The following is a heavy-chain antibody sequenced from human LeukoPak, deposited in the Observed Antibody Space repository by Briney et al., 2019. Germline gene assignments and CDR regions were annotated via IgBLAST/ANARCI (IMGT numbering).Heavy chain of an antibody. D-gene: IGHD3-10*01. J-gene: IGHJ6*02. CDR1: GFTFSSYG. CDR2: IWYDGSNK. Sequence: GGSLRLSCAASGFTFSSYGMHWVRQAPGKGLEWVAVIWYDGSNKYYADSVKGRFTISRDNSKNTLYLQMNSLRAEDTAVYYCAGDYGSSVARAYYYYYGMDVWGQGTTVTVSS. V-gene: IGHV3-33*01. CDR3: AGDYGSSVARAYYYYYGMDV.